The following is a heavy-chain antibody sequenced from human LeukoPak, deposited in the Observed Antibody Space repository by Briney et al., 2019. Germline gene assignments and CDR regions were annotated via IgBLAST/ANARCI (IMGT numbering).Heavy chain of an antibody. CDR3: ARGKRDDFWSFWFDP. CDR2: ISAYNGNT. CDR1: GYTFTSYG. J-gene: IGHJ5*02. V-gene: IGHV1-18*01. D-gene: IGHD3-3*01. Sequence: ASVKVSCKASGYTFTSYGISWMRQAPGQGLEWMGWISAYNGNTNYAQKFQGRVTMTRNTSISTAYMELSSLRSEDTAVYYCARGKRDDFWSFWFDPWGQGTLVTVSS.